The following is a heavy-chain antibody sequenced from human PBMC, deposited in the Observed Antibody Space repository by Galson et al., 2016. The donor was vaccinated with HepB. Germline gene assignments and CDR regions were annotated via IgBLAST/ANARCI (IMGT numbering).Heavy chain of an antibody. V-gene: IGHV1-18*01. CDR2: SSAYNGGT. D-gene: IGHD3-10*01. Sequence: SVKVSCKASGYTFSSYGITWVRQAPGQGLEWLGWSSAYNGGTKSAQKVQGRVIMTTDTSTSTAYLELRTLRPEDTALYFCVRVPLFPQSRGVVISGPTDYWGQGTLVTVSS. CDR1: GYTFSSYG. J-gene: IGHJ4*02. CDR3: VRVPLFPQSRGVVISGPTDY.